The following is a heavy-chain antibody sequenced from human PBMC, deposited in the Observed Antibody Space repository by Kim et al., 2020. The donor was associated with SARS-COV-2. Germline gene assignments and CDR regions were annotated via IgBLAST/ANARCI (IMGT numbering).Heavy chain of an antibody. Sequence: GGSLRLSCAASGFTFSSYAMSWVRQAPGKGLEWVSAISGSGGSTYYADSVKGRFTISRDNSKNMLYLQMNSLRAEDTAVYYCAKDWAAVVTRIVWYFDLWGRGTLVTVSS. CDR1: GFTFSSYA. CDR3: AKDWAAVVTRIVWYFDL. J-gene: IGHJ2*01. V-gene: IGHV3-23*01. D-gene: IGHD2-21*02. CDR2: ISGSGGST.